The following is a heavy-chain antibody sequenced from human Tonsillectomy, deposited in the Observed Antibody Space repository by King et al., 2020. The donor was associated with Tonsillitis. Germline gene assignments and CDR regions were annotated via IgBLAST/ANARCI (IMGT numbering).Heavy chain of an antibody. D-gene: IGHD6-13*01. CDR1: GGSISSSY. CDR3: ARVHSSSYWYFDL. Sequence: VQLQESGPGLVKPSETLSLTCTVSGGSISSSYLSWIRQPPGRGLEWVGFIYYSGNTNYNPSLKSRVTISFATSKNPFSLKLGSVTAADTAVYYCARVHSSSYWYFDLWGRGTLVTVSS. J-gene: IGHJ2*01. CDR2: IYYSGNT. V-gene: IGHV4-59*01.